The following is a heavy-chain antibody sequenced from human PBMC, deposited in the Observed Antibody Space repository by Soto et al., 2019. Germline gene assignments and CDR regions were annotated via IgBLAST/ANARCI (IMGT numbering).Heavy chain of an antibody. CDR1: GGTFSSYA. CDR2: IIPIFGTA. J-gene: IGHJ2*01. V-gene: IGHV1-69*01. D-gene: IGHD3-22*01. CDR3: ARVRYYDSSGYPSNWYFDL. Sequence: QVQLVQSGAEVKKPGSSVKVSCKASGGTFSSYAISWVRQAPGQGLEWMGGIIPIFGTANYAQKFQGRVTITADESTSTAYXXXSXLXXEDTAVYYCARVRYYDSSGYPSNWYFDLWGRGTLVTVSS.